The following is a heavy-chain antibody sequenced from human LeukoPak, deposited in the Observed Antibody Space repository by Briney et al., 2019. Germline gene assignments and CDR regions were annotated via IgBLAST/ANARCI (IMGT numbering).Heavy chain of an antibody. J-gene: IGHJ6*03. CDR2: INHSGST. D-gene: IGHD3-3*01. Sequence: GSLRLSCAASGFTFSSNGMNWVRQPPGKGLEWIGEINHSGSTNYNPSLKSRVTISVDTSKNQFSLKLSSVTAADTAVYYCARHHYDFWSGYYKGYYYYMDVWGKGTTVTVSS. V-gene: IGHV4-34*01. CDR1: GFTFSSNG. CDR3: ARHHYDFWSGYYKGYYYYMDV.